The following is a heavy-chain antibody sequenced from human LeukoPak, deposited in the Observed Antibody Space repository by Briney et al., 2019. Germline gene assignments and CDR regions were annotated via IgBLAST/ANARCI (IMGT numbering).Heavy chain of an antibody. CDR3: ARVGSKDGFDI. J-gene: IGHJ3*02. Sequence: PSQTLSLTCTVSGGSISSGSYYWSWIRQPAGKGLEWIGRIYTSGSTNYNPSLKSRVTISVDTSKNQFSLKLSSVTAAGTAVYYCARVGSKDGFDIWGQGTMVTVSS. CDR1: GGSISSGSYY. V-gene: IGHV4-61*02. CDR2: IYTSGST. D-gene: IGHD2-2*01.